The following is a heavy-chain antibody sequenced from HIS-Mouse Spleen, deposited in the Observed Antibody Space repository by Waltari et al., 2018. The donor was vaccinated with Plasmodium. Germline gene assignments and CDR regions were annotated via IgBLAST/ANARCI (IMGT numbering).Heavy chain of an antibody. J-gene: IGHJ2*01. Sequence: EVQLVESGGGLVQPGGSLRLSCAASVFTFSSYWMSWGRQGPGKGLEWGANIKQDGSEKYYVDSVKGRFTISRDNAKNSLYLQMNSLRAEDTAVYYCASSWYWYFDLWGRGTLVTVSS. CDR2: IKQDGSEK. D-gene: IGHD6-13*01. V-gene: IGHV3-7*01. CDR3: ASSWYWYFDL. CDR1: VFTFSSYW.